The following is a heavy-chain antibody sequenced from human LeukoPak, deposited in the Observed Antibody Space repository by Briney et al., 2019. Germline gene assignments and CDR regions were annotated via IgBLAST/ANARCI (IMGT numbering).Heavy chain of an antibody. Sequence: GGSLRLSCAASGFTFSNYNMKWVRQAPGKGLEWVSFIDASSRYIYYADSVKGRLTISRDNAQNSLFLQMNSLRAEDMAVYYCARAGPCISTSCDRGIDYWGQGTMVTVSS. D-gene: IGHD2-2*02. CDR2: IDASSRYI. CDR3: ARAGPCISTSCDRGIDY. CDR1: GFTFSNYN. V-gene: IGHV3-21*06. J-gene: IGHJ4*02.